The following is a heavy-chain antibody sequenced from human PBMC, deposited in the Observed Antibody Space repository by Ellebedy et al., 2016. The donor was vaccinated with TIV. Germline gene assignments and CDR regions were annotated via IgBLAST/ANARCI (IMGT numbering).Heavy chain of an antibody. D-gene: IGHD1-26*01. V-gene: IGHV3-21*01. CDR3: ALRELLRGYFDY. CDR1: GFTFSSYS. Sequence: GGSLRLSCAASGFTFSSYSMNWVRQAPGKGLEWVSSISSSSSYIYYAVSVKGRFTISRDNAKNSLYLQMNSLRAEDTAVYYCALRELLRGYFDYWGQGTLVTVSS. J-gene: IGHJ4*02. CDR2: ISSSSSYI.